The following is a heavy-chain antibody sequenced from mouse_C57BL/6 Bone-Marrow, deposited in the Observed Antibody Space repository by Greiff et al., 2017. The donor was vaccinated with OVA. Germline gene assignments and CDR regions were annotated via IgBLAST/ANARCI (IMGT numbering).Heavy chain of an antibody. V-gene: IGHV1-64*01. J-gene: IGHJ2*01. CDR3: AREAANLYYFDY. D-gene: IGHD6-1*01. CDR1: GYTFTSYW. Sequence: VQLQQSGAELVKPGASVKLSCKASGYTFTSYWMHWVKQRPGQGLEWIGMIHPNSGSTNYNEKFKSKATLTVDKSSSTAYMQLSSLTSEDSAVYYCAREAANLYYFDYWGQGTTLTVSS. CDR2: IHPNSGST.